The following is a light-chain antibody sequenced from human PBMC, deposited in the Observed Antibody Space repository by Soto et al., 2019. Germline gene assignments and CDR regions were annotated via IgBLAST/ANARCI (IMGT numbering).Light chain of an antibody. V-gene: IGLV2-14*01. CDR1: SSDVGGYNY. CDR2: DVS. J-gene: IGLJ1*01. CDR3: SSYTSSSPYV. Sequence: QSALTQPASVSGSPGQSITISCTGTSSDVGGYNYVSWYQQHPGKAPKLMIYDVSNRPSGVSNRFSGSKSGNTASLTISGLQFEDEADYYGSSYTSSSPYVFGPGTKVTAL.